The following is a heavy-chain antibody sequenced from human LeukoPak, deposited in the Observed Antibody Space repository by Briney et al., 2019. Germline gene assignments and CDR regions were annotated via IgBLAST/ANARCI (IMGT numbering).Heavy chain of an antibody. Sequence: ASVKVSCKASGYTFTSYGISWVRQAPGQGLEWMGWISAFNGNTNYAQKLQGRVTMTTDTSTSTAYMELRSLRSDDTAVYYCAGRQYGDYNLIWGQGTLVTVSS. D-gene: IGHD4-17*01. V-gene: IGHV1-18*01. CDR3: AGRQYGDYNLI. CDR1: GYTFTSYG. J-gene: IGHJ4*02. CDR2: ISAFNGNT.